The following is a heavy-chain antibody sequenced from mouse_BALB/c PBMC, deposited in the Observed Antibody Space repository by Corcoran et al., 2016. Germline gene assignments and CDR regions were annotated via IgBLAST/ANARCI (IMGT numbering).Heavy chain of an antibody. CDR2: IDPANGNT. CDR3: ANWDY. D-gene: IGHD4-1*01. V-gene: IGHV14-3*02. J-gene: IGHJ2*01. Sequence: EVQVQQSGAELVKPGASVKLSCTASGFNIKDTHMHWVKQRPEQGLEWIGRIDPANGNTKYDPKFQGKATITADTSSNTAYLQLSSLTSEDTAVYYCANWDYWGQGTTLTVSS. CDR1: GFNIKDTH.